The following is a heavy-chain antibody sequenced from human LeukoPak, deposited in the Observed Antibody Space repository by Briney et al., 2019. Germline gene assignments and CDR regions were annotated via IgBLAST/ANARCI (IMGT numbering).Heavy chain of an antibody. CDR3: AKYSSMVRGVIRFDY. V-gene: IGHV3-23*01. CDR1: GFTFDDYG. D-gene: IGHD3-10*01. J-gene: IGHJ4*02. Sequence: GGSLRLSCAASGFTFDDYGMSWVRQAPGKGLEWVSAISGSGGSTYYADSVKGRFTISRDNSKNTLYLQMNSLRAEDTAVYYCAKYSSMVRGVIRFDYWGQGTLVTVSS. CDR2: ISGSGGST.